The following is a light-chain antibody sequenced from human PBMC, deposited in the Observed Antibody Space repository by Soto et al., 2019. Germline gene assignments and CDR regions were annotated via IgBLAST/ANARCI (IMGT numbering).Light chain of an antibody. CDR1: SGSIASNY. CDR3: QFYESHSLLV. CDR2: DDN. V-gene: IGLV6-57*03. Sequence: NFMLTQPHSVSESPGKTVTISCTRSSGSIASNYVQWYQQRPGSAPTTVIYDDNQRRSGVPDRFSGSIDSSSNSASLTIAGRKNEDQADYFFQFYESHSLLVFGGGTKLTVL. J-gene: IGLJ3*02.